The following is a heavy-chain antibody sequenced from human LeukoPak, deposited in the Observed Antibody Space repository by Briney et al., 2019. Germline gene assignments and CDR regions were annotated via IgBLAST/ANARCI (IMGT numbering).Heavy chain of an antibody. CDR3: ARDGGRAGLDP. CDR2: INPSSGGT. D-gene: IGHD3-3*01. CDR1: GYTFTGCY. J-gene: IGHJ5*02. Sequence: ASVKVFCKASGYTFTGCYMQWVRQAPGQGLEWMGWINPSSGGTKYAEKFQGRVTMTRDTSISTAYMELSRLRSDATAVYYCARDGGRAGLDPWGQGTLVTVSS. V-gene: IGHV1-2*02.